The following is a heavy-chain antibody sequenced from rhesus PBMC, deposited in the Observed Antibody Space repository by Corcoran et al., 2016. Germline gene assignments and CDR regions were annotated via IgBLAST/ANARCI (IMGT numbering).Heavy chain of an antibody. J-gene: IGHJ5-1*01. D-gene: IGHD1-20*01. Sequence: QVQLVQSGAEVKKHGASVKVSCKASGFTFGSYASSWVVQAPGQGLEWIEVIIPLVGVTTYAGTFQGRVTITADTSTSTAYMELSSLRSEDTAVYYCVRVPYSWNNRMESGRFDVWGPGVLVTVSS. CDR1: GFTFGSYA. CDR2: IIPLVGVT. CDR3: VRVPYSWNNRMESGRFDV. V-gene: IGHV1-198*02.